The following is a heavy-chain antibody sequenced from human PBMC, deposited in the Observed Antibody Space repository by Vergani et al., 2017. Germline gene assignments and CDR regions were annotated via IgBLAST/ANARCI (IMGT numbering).Heavy chain of an antibody. CDR3: ARGRLXIEVVTSNWFDP. CDR1: GYTFTTYG. CDR2: ISASNGNT. D-gene: IGHD4-23*01. V-gene: IGHV1-18*01. Sequence: QVQLVQSGTEVKKPGASVKVSCKASGYTFTTYGISWVRQAPGQGLEWMGWISASNGNTNYAQKLLGRVTMTTDRSTSTAYMELRSLRSDDTAVYYCARGRLXIEVVTSNWFDPWGQGTLVTVSS. J-gene: IGHJ5*02.